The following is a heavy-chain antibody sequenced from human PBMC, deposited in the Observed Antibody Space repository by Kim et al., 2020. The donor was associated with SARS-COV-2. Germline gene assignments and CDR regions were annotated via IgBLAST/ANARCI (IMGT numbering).Heavy chain of an antibody. CDR3: ARVYSYGTGGWFDP. CDR2: INHSGST. V-gene: IGHV4-34*01. CDR1: GGSFSGYY. J-gene: IGHJ5*02. D-gene: IGHD5-18*01. Sequence: SETLSLTCAVYGGSFSGYYWSWIRQPPGKGLEWIGEINHSGSTNYNPSLKSRVTISVDTTKNQFSLKLSSVTAADTSVYYCARVYSYGTGGWFDPWGQGTLVTVSS.